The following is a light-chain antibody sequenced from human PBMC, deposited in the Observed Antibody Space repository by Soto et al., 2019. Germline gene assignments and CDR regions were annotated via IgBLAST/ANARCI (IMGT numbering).Light chain of an antibody. Sequence: QSALTQPPSVSGSPGQSVIISCTGTSSDVGTYNRGSWYQQPPGTAPKLMIFKVNNPPAGVPDRFSGSKSGNSSSLTISQLQAEDEAVYSCSSYTISGTYAFGSGTKLTVL. CDR3: SSYTISGTYA. CDR2: KVN. CDR1: SSDVGTYNR. J-gene: IGLJ1*01. V-gene: IGLV2-18*02.